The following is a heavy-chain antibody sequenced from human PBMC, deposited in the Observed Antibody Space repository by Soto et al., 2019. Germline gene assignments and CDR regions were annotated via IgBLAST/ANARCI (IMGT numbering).Heavy chain of an antibody. CDR2: IYYPGHT. D-gene: IGHD1-1*01. J-gene: IGHJ3*02. Sequence: QVQLQESGPGLVKPSQTLSLTCSVSGVSINSGGYYWSWIRHHPGKSLEWIGYIYYPGHTFYNPSLKSRVAMSLDTSKNQFSLKLSSVTAADTAVYFCARGSQLERDALDIWGQGTMVTVSS. CDR1: GVSINSGGYY. CDR3: ARGSQLERDALDI. V-gene: IGHV4-31*03.